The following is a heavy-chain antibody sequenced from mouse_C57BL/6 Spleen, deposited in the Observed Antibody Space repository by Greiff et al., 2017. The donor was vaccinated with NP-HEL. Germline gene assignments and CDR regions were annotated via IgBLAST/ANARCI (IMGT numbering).Heavy chain of an antibody. V-gene: IGHV1-54*01. D-gene: IGHD2-3*01. Sequence: VKLMESGAELVRPGTSVKVSCKASGYAFTNYLIEWVKQRPGQGLEWIGVINPGSGGNNYNEEFKGKARLTADKSSSTAYMQLSSLTSEDSAVYFCAISGDGCYFDVWGTGTTVTVSS. J-gene: IGHJ1*03. CDR1: GYAFTNYL. CDR3: AISGDGCYFDV. CDR2: INPGSGGN.